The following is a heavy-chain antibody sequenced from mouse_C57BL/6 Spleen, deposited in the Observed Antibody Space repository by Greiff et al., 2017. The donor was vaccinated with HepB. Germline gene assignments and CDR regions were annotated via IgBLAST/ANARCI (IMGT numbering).Heavy chain of an antibody. V-gene: IGHV1-47*01. J-gene: IGHJ4*01. D-gene: IGHD2-13*01. CDR2: FHPYNDDT. CDR1: GYTFTTYP. Sequence: VQLQQSGAELVKPGASVKMSCKASGYTFTTYPIEWVKQNHGKSLEWIGNFHPYNDDTTYNEKFKGKATLTVEKSSSTVYLELSGLTSDDSAVYYCSRASYVDYHYYAMDYWGQGTSVTVSS. CDR3: SRASYVDYHYYAMDY.